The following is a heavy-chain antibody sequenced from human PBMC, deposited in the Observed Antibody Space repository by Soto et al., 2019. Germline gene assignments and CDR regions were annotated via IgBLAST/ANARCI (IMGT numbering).Heavy chain of an antibody. CDR3: AKDGYCNGGSCYLYYLDS. D-gene: IGHD2-15*01. CDR2: ISGSGGST. V-gene: IGHV3-23*01. Sequence: GGSLRLSCAASGFTFSSYAMSWVRQAPGKGLEWVSAISGSGGSTYYADSVKGRFTISRDNSKNTLYLQMNSLRAEDTALYYCAKDGYCNGGSCYLYYLDSWGLGTPVTVSS. CDR1: GFTFSSYA. J-gene: IGHJ4*02.